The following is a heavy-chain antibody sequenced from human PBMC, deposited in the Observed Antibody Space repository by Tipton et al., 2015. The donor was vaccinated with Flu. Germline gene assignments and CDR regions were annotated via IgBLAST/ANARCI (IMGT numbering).Heavy chain of an antibody. V-gene: IGHV4-4*07. CDR3: ARSSRGWYRAMFD. Sequence: TLSLTCTVSGGPLSSFYWNWIRQPAGKGLEWVGRIYSSGSASYNPSLKSRVTMSVDTSKNQFSLNLTSVTAADTAVYYCARSSRGWYRAMFDWGQGTLVTVSS. CDR1: GGPLSSFY. CDR2: IYSSGSA. D-gene: IGHD6-19*01. J-gene: IGHJ4*02.